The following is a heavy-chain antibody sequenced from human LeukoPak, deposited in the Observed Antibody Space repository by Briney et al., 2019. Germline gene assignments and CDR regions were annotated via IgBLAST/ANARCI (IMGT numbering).Heavy chain of an antibody. CDR2: ISGSGGST. CDR1: GFTFSSYA. Sequence: PGGSLRLSCTASGFTFSSYAMSWVCQAPGKGLEWVSVISGSGGSTFYGDSVKGRFTISRDNSKNTLYLQMNSLRAEDTAVYYCAKDGVVTITFEYWGQGTLVTVSS. V-gene: IGHV3-23*01. J-gene: IGHJ4*02. D-gene: IGHD3-16*01. CDR3: AKDGVVTITFEY.